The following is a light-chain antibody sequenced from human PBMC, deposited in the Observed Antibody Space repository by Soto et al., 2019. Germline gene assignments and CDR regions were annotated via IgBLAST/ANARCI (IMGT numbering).Light chain of an antibody. V-gene: IGKV1-39*01. CDR3: QQRHTTPYT. J-gene: IGKJ2*01. CDR1: QNIDTY. Sequence: DIQMTQSPSSLSASFGDRVTLTCRASQNIDTYLYWYQQKPGTAPKLLMYAASSLHSGVPSRFSGRGSGTDFTLTISSLQPEDFATYYCQQRHTTPYTWGQGNKLEI. CDR2: AAS.